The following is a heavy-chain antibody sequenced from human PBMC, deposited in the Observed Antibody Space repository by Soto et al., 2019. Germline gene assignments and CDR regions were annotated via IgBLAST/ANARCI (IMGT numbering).Heavy chain of an antibody. Sequence: QVQVVQSGAEVKKPGASVKVSCKASGYTFTSYAMHWVRQAPGQRLEWMGWINAGNGNTKYSQKFQGRVTITRDTSASTAYMELSSLRSEDTAVYYCARTRSGRNYYYYGMDVWGQGTTVTVSS. D-gene: IGHD2-15*01. CDR2: INAGNGNT. V-gene: IGHV1-3*01. CDR1: GYTFTSYA. CDR3: ARTRSGRNYYYYGMDV. J-gene: IGHJ6*02.